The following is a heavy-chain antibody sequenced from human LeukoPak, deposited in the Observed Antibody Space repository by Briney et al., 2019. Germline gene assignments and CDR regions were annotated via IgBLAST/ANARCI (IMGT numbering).Heavy chain of an antibody. D-gene: IGHD3-22*01. Sequence: GGSLRLSCATSGFTFSSYSINWVRQAPGQGLGWVSYISSSSSTIYYADSVKGRFTISRDNAKNSLYLQMSSLRAEDTAVYYCARDQSVVAPNDFDIWGQGTMVTVSS. CDR2: ISSSSSTI. CDR1: GFTFSSYS. CDR3: ARDQSVVAPNDFDI. J-gene: IGHJ3*02. V-gene: IGHV3-48*01.